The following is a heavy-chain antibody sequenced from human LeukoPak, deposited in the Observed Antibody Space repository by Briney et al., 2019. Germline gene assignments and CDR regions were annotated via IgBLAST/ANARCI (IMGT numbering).Heavy chain of an antibody. CDR1: GGTFSSYA. J-gene: IGHJ3*02. CDR2: IIPILGIA. D-gene: IGHD6-19*01. CDR3: ARDRGSGWYRDAFDI. V-gene: IGHV1-69*04. Sequence: ASVKVSCTASGGTFSSYAISWVRQAPGQGLEWMGRIIPILGIANYAQKFQGRVTITADKSTSTAYMELSSLRSEGTAVYYCARDRGSGWYRDAFDIWGQGTMVTVSS.